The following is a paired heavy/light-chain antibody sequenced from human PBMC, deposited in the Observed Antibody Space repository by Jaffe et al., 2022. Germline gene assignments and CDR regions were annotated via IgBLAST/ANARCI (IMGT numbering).Heavy chain of an antibody. CDR3: ARWGGTRPSGYYMDV. CDR2: ISDTEGDQK. J-gene: IGHJ6*03. Sequence: QVQLVESGGGVVQPGMSLRLSCVASGYTFSLQGMHWVRQAPGKGLEWVASISDTEGDQKYTGDSVKGRFTISRDNSKNTLYLQMNSLRGEDTALYYCARWGGTRPSGYYMDVWGKGTTVTVSS. D-gene: IGHD3-10*01. CDR1: GYTFSLQG. V-gene: IGHV3-30*03.
Light chain of an antibody. J-gene: IGKJ1*01. V-gene: IGKV3-20*01. CDR2: GAS. Sequence: EIVLTQSPGTLSLSPGERATLSCRASQTISSSNLAWYQQKPGQAPRLLIYGASSRATGIPDRFSGSGSGTDFTLTISRLEPEDFAVYYCQEFGTSPTWTFGQGTKVEIK. CDR1: QTISSSN. CDR3: QEFGTSPTWT.